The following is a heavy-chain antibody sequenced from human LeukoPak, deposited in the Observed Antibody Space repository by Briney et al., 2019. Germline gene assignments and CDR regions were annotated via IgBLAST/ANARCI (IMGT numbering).Heavy chain of an antibody. J-gene: IGHJ4*02. CDR3: ARDQVYYGSGSFSSH. V-gene: IGHV1-69*13. CDR2: IIPIFGTA. Sequence: SVKVSCKASGGTFSSYAISWVRQAPGQGLEWMGGIIPIFGTANYAQKFQGRVTITADESASTAYMELSSLRSEDTAVYYCARDQVYYGSGSFSSHWGQGTLVTVSS. D-gene: IGHD3-10*01. CDR1: GGTFSSYA.